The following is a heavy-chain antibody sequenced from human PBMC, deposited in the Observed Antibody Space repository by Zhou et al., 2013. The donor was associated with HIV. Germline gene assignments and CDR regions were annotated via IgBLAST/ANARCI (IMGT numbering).Heavy chain of an antibody. D-gene: IGHD6-25*01. V-gene: IGHV1-46*01. J-gene: IGHJ6*03. CDR1: GYTFTSYY. CDR3: ARALSARWINGGFFYMDV. Sequence: QVQLVQSGAEVKKPGASVKVSCKASGYTFTSYYMHWVRQAPGQGLEWMGIINPSGGSTSYAQNFQGRVTMTRDTSTSTVYMELSSLRSDDTAVYFCARALSARWINGGFFYMDVWGNGTAVTVS. CDR2: INPSGGST.